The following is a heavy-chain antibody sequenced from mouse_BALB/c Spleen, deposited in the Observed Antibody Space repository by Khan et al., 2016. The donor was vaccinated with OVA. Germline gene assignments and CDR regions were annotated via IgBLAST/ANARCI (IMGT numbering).Heavy chain of an antibody. D-gene: IGHD1-1*01. CDR1: GFTFSTYG. V-gene: IGHV5-6*01. Sequence: EVQLVESGGDLVKPEGSLKLSCAASGFTFSTYGMSWVRQTPDKRLEWVATISSGGSYTYYPDSVQGRFTISRANAKKTLYLKMSSMQSEDTAMFYCARLAYYYDSEGFAYWGQGTLVTVSA. J-gene: IGHJ3*01. CDR3: ARLAYYYDSEGFAY. CDR2: ISSGGSYT.